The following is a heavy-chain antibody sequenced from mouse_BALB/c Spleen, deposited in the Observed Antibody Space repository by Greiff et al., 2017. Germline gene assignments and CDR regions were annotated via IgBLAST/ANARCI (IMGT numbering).Heavy chain of an antibody. CDR3: ARGGLRAMDY. J-gene: IGHJ4*01. V-gene: IGHV14-4*02. CDR2: IDPENGDT. Sequence: EVQLQQSGAELVRSGASVKLSCTASGFNIKDYYMHWVKQRPEQGLEWIGWIDPENGDTEYAPKFQGKATMTADTSSNTAYLQLSSLTSEDTAVYYCARGGLRAMDYWGQGTSVTVSS. D-gene: IGHD2-2*01. CDR1: GFNIKDYY.